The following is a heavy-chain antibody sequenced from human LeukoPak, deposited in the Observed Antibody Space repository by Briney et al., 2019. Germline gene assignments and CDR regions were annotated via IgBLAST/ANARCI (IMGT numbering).Heavy chain of an antibody. D-gene: IGHD3-22*01. V-gene: IGHV3-23*01. CDR3: ARDSGDYPYFNY. J-gene: IGHJ4*02. CDR2: ISDNSGNT. CDR1: GFTFSSFA. Sequence: GGSLRLSCAASGFTFSSFAMSWVRQAPGQGLEWVSAISDNSGNTYYADSVKGRFTTSRDNSENTLYLQMNSLRPEDTAVYYCARDSGDYPYFNYWGQGALVTVSS.